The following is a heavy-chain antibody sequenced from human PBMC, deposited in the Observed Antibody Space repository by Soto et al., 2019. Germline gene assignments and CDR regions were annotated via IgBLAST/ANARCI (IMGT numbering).Heavy chain of an antibody. Sequence: PXXTLSLACTVSGGSISSSSYDWGSIRQPPGKGLEWIGSIYYSGSTYYNPSLKSRVTISVDTSKNQFSLKLRSVTAADTAVYYCARDSSSHWFDPWGQGTLVTVSS. D-gene: IGHD6-6*01. V-gene: IGHV4-39*02. CDR3: ARDSSSHWFDP. J-gene: IGHJ5*02. CDR1: GGSISSSSYD. CDR2: IYYSGST.